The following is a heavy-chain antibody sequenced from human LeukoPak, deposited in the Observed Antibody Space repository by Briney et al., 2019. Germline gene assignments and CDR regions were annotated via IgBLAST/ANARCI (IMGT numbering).Heavy chain of an antibody. Sequence: GESLTISCKGSGYIFTHYWIGWVRQMPGKGLEWMGIINPADSDTRYSPSFQGQVLISADKSISTAYLHWGSLKASDTAMYFCARRRSSTSDAVDIWGQGTMVTVS. CDR1: GYIFTHYW. CDR2: INPADSDT. CDR3: ARRRSSTSDAVDI. V-gene: IGHV5-51*01. J-gene: IGHJ3*02.